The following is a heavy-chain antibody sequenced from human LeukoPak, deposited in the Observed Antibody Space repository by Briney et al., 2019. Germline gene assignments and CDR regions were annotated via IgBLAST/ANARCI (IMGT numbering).Heavy chain of an antibody. J-gene: IGHJ6*02. Sequence: RASVKVSCKASGGTFSSYAISWVRQAPGQGLEWMGGIIPIFGTANYAQKFQGRVTITADESTGTAYMELSSLRSEDTAVYYCARDDSGSYYAPNPNYYYYGMDVWGQGTTVTVSS. CDR1: GGTFSSYA. D-gene: IGHD1-26*01. CDR3: ARDDSGSYYAPNPNYYYYGMDV. V-gene: IGHV1-69*13. CDR2: IIPIFGTA.